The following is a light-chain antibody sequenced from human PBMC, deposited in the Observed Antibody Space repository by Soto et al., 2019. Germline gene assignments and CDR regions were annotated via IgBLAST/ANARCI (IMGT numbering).Light chain of an antibody. Sequence: DIVMTQSPATLSVSPGDRATLSCRASQSLSSNLAWYQQTPGQSPRLLMYGTSTRATGIPARFSGSGSGTEFPLTISSLQSEDFAVYYCQQYNNWPHTFGQGTKLEIK. CDR2: GTS. CDR3: QQYNNWPHT. J-gene: IGKJ2*01. V-gene: IGKV3-15*01. CDR1: QSLSSN.